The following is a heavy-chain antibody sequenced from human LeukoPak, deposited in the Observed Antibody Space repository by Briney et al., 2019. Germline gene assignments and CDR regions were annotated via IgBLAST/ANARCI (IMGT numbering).Heavy chain of an antibody. D-gene: IGHD1-26*01. CDR2: INHRGST. V-gene: IGHV4-34*01. J-gene: IGHJ6*02. CDR1: GGSFSGYY. CDR3: ARGASMDV. Sequence: SETLSLTCAVYGGSFSGYYWSWIRQPPGKGLEWIGEINHRGSTNYNPSLKSRVTISVDTSKNQFPLKLSSVTAADTAVYYCARGASMDVWGQGTTVTVSS.